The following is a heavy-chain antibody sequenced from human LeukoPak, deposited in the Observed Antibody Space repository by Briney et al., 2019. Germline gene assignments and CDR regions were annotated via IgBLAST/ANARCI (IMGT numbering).Heavy chain of an antibody. CDR2: IYYSGST. CDR1: GGSISSYY. Sequence: SETLSLTCTVSGGSISSYYWSWIRQPPGKGLEWIGYIYYSGSTNYNPSLKSRVTISVDTSKNQFSLKLSSVTAADTAVYYCARGPGYSYTNDYWGQGTLVTVSS. D-gene: IGHD5-18*01. CDR3: ARGPGYSYTNDY. J-gene: IGHJ4*02. V-gene: IGHV4-59*08.